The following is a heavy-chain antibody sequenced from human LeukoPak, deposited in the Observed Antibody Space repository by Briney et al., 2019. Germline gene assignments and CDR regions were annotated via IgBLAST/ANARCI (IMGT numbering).Heavy chain of an antibody. J-gene: IGHJ3*02. CDR3: AREAYSSGWYSAFDI. V-gene: IGHV3-48*01. CDR1: GFTFSSYS. Sequence: SGGSLRLSCAASGFTFSSYSMNWVRQAPGKGLEWVSYISSSSSTIYYADSVKGRFTISRDNAKNSLYLQMNSLRAEDTAVYYCAREAYSSGWYSAFDIWGQGTMVTVSS. CDR2: ISSSSSTI. D-gene: IGHD6-19*01.